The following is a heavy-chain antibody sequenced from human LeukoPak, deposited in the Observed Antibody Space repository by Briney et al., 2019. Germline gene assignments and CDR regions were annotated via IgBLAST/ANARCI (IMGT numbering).Heavy chain of an antibody. CDR2: IYYSGGT. J-gene: IGHJ3*02. CDR3: ARHVAISGPYDASDI. D-gene: IGHD3-3*02. V-gene: IGHV4-39*01. CDR1: DDSIRSSAYY. Sequence: SETLSLTCAVSDDSIRSSAYYWGWIRQPPGKGLEWIGSIYYSGGTDYNPSLKSRVTISVDTSKNQFSLKLRSVTAADTAVYYCARHVAISGPYDASDIWGQGTMVTVSP.